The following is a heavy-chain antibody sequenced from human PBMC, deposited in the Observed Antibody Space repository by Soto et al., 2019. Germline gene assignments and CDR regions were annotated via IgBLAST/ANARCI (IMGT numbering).Heavy chain of an antibody. D-gene: IGHD6-19*01. V-gene: IGHV1-69*01. CDR3: AREDHSSGPDYFY. Sequence: QVQLVQSGAEVKKPGSSVKVSCKASGGTCSSYAISGVRQAPGQGLEWMGGIIPIFGTANYAQKFQGRVTITADESTSTAYMDLSSLRSEDTAVYYCAREDHSSGPDYFYWGQGTLVTVSS. CDR2: IIPIFGTA. CDR1: GGTCSSYA. J-gene: IGHJ4*02.